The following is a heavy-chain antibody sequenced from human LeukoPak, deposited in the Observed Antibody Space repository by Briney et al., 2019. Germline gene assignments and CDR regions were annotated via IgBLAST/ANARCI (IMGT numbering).Heavy chain of an antibody. CDR3: ATDTTAFDY. CDR1: GFTFSNTW. V-gene: IGHV3-15*01. D-gene: IGHD1-1*01. CDR2: IKSKTDGGTT. J-gene: IGHJ4*02. Sequence: GGSLRLSCAASGFTFSNTWMSWVRQAPGKGLEWVGRIKSKTDGGTTDYAAPVKGRFTISRDDSKNTLSLQMNSLIAEDTAVYYCATDTTAFDYWGQGTLVTVSS.